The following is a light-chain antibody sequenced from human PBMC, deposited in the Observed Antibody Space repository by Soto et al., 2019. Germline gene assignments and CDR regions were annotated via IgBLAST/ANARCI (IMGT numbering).Light chain of an antibody. CDR2: QDS. V-gene: IGLV1-47*01. Sequence: QSVLTQPPSASGTPGQRVTISCSGSGSNIGSRYVYWYRQVPGTAPKLLIYQDSQRPSGVPDRFSGPKSGTSASLAISGLRSEDEADYYCTAWDDSLSGPVFGGGTQLTVL. CDR3: TAWDDSLSGPV. J-gene: IGLJ3*02. CDR1: GSNIGSRY.